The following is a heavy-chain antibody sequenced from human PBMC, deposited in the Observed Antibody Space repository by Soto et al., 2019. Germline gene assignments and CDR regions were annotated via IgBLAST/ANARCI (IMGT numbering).Heavy chain of an antibody. D-gene: IGHD1-26*01. CDR1: GDSVSSNSAT. Sequence: PSQTLSLTCAVSGDSVSSNSATWNWIRQSPSRGLEWLGRTYYRSKWYSDYAVSVKSRITINPDTSKNQFSLQLNSVTPEDTAVYYCARAAYSGSYQGYFDYWGQGTLVTVSS. CDR3: ARAAYSGSYQGYFDY. J-gene: IGHJ4*02. CDR2: TYYRSKWYS. V-gene: IGHV6-1*01.